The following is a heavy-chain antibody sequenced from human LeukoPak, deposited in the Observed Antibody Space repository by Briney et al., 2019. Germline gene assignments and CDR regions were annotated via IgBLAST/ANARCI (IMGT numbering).Heavy chain of an antibody. V-gene: IGHV3-11*01. J-gene: IGHJ4*02. CDR1: AFTFSDYY. D-gene: IGHD6-25*01. Sequence: KPGGSLRLSCAASAFTFSDYYMSWIRQAPGKGLEWVSYISSSGSTIYYADSVKGRFTISRDNAKNSLYLQMSSLRPEDTAMYYCARVSSGWDYNFDYWGQGTLVTVSS. CDR2: ISSSGSTI. CDR3: ARVSSGWDYNFDY.